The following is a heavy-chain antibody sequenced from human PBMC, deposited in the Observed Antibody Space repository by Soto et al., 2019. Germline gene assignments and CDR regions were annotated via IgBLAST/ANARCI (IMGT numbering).Heavy chain of an antibody. V-gene: IGHV3-21*06. J-gene: IGHJ4*02. CDR1: GFNLNSYT. D-gene: IGHD3-10*01. CDR2: ISRFSDRT. Sequence: GGSLRLSCSASGFNLNSYTMNWVRQAPGKGLEWVSSISRFSDRTYYADSVKGRFAIFRANAENSVYLQVNSLRAEDTAVYYCERVGDYFGEFDYFDYWGQGPPVTVYS. CDR3: ERVGDYFGEFDYFDY.